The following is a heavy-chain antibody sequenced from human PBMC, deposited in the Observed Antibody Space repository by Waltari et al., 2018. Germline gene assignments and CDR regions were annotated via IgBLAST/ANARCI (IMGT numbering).Heavy chain of an antibody. V-gene: IGHV1-58*01. D-gene: IGHD3-3*01. CDR3: AAGPLRFLEWLLPYYFDY. J-gene: IGHJ4*02. CDR1: GFTFTSSA. Sequence: QMQLVQSGPEVKKPGTSVKVSCKASGFTFTSSAVQWVRQARGQRLEWLGWIVVGSGNTNYAQKVQERVTITRDRSTSTAYMELSSLRYEDTAVYYCAAGPLRFLEWLLPYYFDYWGQGTLVTVSS. CDR2: IVVGSGNT.